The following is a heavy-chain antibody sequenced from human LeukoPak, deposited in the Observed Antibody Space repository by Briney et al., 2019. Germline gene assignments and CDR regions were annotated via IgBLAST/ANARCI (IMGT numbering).Heavy chain of an antibody. Sequence: PGGSLRLSCVASGFTFSSYDMNWVRQAPGKGLEWVSYISSSGTISYADSVKGRFTISRDTAMNSLYLQMHSLRAEDTAVYYCATSHGVWALPGFDYWGQGTLVTVSS. CDR2: ISSSGTI. J-gene: IGHJ4*02. CDR1: GFTFSSYD. CDR3: ATSHGVWALPGFDY. D-gene: IGHD1-26*01. V-gene: IGHV3-48*03.